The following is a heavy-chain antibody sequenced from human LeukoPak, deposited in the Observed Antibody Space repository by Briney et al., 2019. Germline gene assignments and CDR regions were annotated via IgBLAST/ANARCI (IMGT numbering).Heavy chain of an antibody. V-gene: IGHV4-59*01. Sequence: SETLSLTCTVSGGSISSYYWSWIRQPPGKGLEWIADIYYSGSTNYNPTLKSRVTISVHPSQKQFSLKLSSVTAPDTAVYYCARDRIAAARRYYYGMDVWGEGTTVTVS. D-gene: IGHD6-13*01. CDR1: GGSISSYY. CDR2: IYYSGST. J-gene: IGHJ6*01. CDR3: ARDRIAAARRYYYGMDV.